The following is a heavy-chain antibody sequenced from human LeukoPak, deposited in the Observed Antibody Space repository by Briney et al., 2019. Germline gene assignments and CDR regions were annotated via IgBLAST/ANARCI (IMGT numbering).Heavy chain of an antibody. V-gene: IGHV4-30-2*01. J-gene: IGHJ6*02. CDR1: GGSISSGGYS. Sequence: SETLSLTCAVSGGSISSGGYSWSWIRQPPGKGLEWIGYIYHSGSTNYNPSLKSRVTISVDTSKNQFSLKLSSVTAADTAVYYCARGRRIAVAGTRNYYYGMDVWGQGTTVTVSS. CDR2: IYHSGST. CDR3: ARGRRIAVAGTRNYYYGMDV. D-gene: IGHD6-19*01.